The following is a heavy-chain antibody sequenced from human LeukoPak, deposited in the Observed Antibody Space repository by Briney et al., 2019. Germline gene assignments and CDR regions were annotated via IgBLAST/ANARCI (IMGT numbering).Heavy chain of an antibody. CDR3: AKLSTRLGAFDI. CDR1: GGSISSYY. J-gene: IGHJ3*02. CDR2: IYTSGST. Sequence: SETLSLTCTVSGGSISSYYWSWMRQPAGEGLESIGRIYTSGSTNYNPALKSRVTMSVDTSKNQFSLKLSSVTAADTAVYYCAKLSTRLGAFDIWGQGTMVTVSS. D-gene: IGHD4/OR15-4a*01. V-gene: IGHV4-4*07.